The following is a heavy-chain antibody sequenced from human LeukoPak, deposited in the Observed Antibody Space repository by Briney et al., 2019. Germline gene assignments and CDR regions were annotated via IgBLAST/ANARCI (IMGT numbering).Heavy chain of an antibody. CDR1: GGSINRYY. CDR2: IHYTGNT. Sequence: SETLSLTCTVSGGSINRYYWSWIRQPPGKGLEWIGYIHYTGNTNQNPSLKSRVTISVNTSKNQFSLNLSSVTAADTAVYYCARAPGRYYYYYIDVWGEGTTVIISS. J-gene: IGHJ6*03. D-gene: IGHD1-14*01. CDR3: ARAPGRYYYYYIDV. V-gene: IGHV4-59*01.